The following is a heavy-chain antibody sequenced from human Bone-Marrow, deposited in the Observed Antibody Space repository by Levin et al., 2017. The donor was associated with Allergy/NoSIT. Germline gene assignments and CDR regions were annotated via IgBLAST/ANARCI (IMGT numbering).Heavy chain of an antibody. J-gene: IGHJ4*02. CDR1: GFSISDHY. V-gene: IGHV3-72*01. CDR2: SRNKVSSYTT. Sequence: GGSLRLSCAASGFSISDHYMDWVRQAPGKGLEWVGRSRNKVSSYTTEYAASVKGRFTISRDDSQKSLYLQMNSLKTEDTAVYYCARAFSSGATCFDSSGQGTLVIVSS. D-gene: IGHD1-26*01. CDR3: ARAFSSGATCFDS.